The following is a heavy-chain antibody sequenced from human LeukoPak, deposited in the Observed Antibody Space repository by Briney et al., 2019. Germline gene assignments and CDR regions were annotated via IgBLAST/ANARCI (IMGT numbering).Heavy chain of an antibody. V-gene: IGHV1-69*01. J-gene: IGHJ3*02. D-gene: IGHD6-19*01. CDR1: GGTFNSYA. CDR3: IAVAGNDAFDI. CDR2: IIPIFGTA. Sequence: KLSCTLSGGTFNSYAYSWARHAHGPGHELMGGIIPIFGTANYAQKFQGRVTITADEYTSTAYMELSSLRSEDTAVYFCIAVAGNDAFDIWCQGAMVTVSS.